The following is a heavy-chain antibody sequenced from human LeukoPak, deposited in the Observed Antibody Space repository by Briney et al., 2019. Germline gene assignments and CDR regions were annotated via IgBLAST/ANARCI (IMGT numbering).Heavy chain of an antibody. CDR1: GFTLNTHW. CDR3: ATSEGY. Sequence: PGGSLRLSRAASGFTLNTHWMSWVRQAPGKGLEWVANIKQDGRDTYYVDSVKGRFTISRDNAKNSLNLQMNSLRAEDTAMYYCATSEGYWGQGTLVTVSS. CDR2: IKQDGRDT. J-gene: IGHJ4*02. V-gene: IGHV3-7*03.